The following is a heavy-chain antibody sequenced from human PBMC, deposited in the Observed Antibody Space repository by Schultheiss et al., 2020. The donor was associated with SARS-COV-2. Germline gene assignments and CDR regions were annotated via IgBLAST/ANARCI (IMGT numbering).Heavy chain of an antibody. CDR3: AKDLGGSYPKPYYFDY. J-gene: IGHJ4*02. D-gene: IGHD1-26*01. Sequence: SGPTLVKPTETLTLTCTVSGFSLSNARMGVSWIRQPPGKGLEWIGYIYYSGSTNYNPSLKSRVTISVDTSKNQFSLKLSSVTAADTAVYYCAKDLGGSYPKPYYFDYWGQGTLVTVSS. V-gene: IGHV4-61*01. CDR2: IYYSGST. CDR1: GFSLSNARMG.